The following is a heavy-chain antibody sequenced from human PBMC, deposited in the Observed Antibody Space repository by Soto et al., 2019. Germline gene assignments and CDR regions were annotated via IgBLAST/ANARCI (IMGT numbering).Heavy chain of an antibody. Sequence: QVQLQQWGAGLLKPSETLSLTCAVYGGSFSGYYWSWIRQPPGKGLEWIGEINHSGSTNYNPSLKSRVTISVDTSKNQFSLKLSSVTAADTAVYYCARGKSSSRQHWFDPWGQGTLVTVSS. V-gene: IGHV4-34*01. CDR1: GGSFSGYY. CDR3: ARGKSSSRQHWFDP. D-gene: IGHD6-13*01. CDR2: INHSGST. J-gene: IGHJ5*02.